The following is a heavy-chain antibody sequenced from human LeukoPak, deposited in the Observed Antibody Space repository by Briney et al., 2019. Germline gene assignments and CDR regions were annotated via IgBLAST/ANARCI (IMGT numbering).Heavy chain of an antibody. CDR1: GGSISSSNW. Sequence: TSETLSLTCAVSGGSISSSNWWSWVRQPPGKGLEWIGEIYHSGSTNYNPSLKSRVTISVDKSKNQFSLKLSSVTAADTAVYYCASPDYGSGSYGFDYWGQGTLVTVSS. CDR2: IYHSGST. D-gene: IGHD3-10*01. CDR3: ASPDYGSGSYGFDY. J-gene: IGHJ4*02. V-gene: IGHV4-4*02.